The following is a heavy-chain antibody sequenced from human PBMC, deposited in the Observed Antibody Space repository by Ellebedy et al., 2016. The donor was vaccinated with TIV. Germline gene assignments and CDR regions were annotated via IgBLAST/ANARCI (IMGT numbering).Heavy chain of an antibody. CDR1: GFTFSAYT. D-gene: IGHD3-22*01. Sequence: GESLKISCAASGFTFSAYTVNWVRQAPGKGLEWVSTIHHTGATFYADSVRGRFTISRDNSKNALYLQMNNLRAGDTAKYYCAKDLSSVSWPILDYWGQGTLVAVSS. CDR3: AKDLSSVSWPILDY. CDR2: IHHTGAT. V-gene: IGHV3-23*01. J-gene: IGHJ4*02.